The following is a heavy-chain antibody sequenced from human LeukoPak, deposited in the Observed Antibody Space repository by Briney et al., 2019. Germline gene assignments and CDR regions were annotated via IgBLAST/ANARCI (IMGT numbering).Heavy chain of an antibody. J-gene: IGHJ4*02. D-gene: IGHD6-6*01. CDR1: GFTFSSCA. CDR2: ISGSGGST. CDR3: AKGTYSSSPRDY. V-gene: IGHV3-23*01. Sequence: GGSLRLSCAASGFTFSSCAMSWVRQAPGKGLEWVSAISGSGGSTYYAGSVKGRFTISRDNSKNTLFLQQNSLRAEDTAVYYCAKGTYSSSPRDYWGQGTLVTVSS.